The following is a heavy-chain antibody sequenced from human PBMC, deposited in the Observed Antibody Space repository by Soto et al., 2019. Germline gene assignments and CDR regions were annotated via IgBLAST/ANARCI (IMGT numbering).Heavy chain of an antibody. V-gene: IGHV3-30*18. CDR3: AKDERTGVVATILIL. CDR1: GFTFSSYG. CDR2: ISYDGSNK. D-gene: IGHD5-12*01. J-gene: IGHJ4*02. Sequence: GGSLRLSCAASGFTFSSYGMHWVRQAPGKGLEWVAVISYDGSNKYYADSVKGRFTISRDNSKNTLYLQMNSLRAEDTAVYYCAKDERTGVVATILILWGQGTLVTVSS.